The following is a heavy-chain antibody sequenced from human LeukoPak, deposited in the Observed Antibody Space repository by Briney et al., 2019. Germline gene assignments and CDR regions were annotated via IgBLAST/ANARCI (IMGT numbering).Heavy chain of an antibody. CDR3: ARHSAGAFDY. CDR1: GYSISSGYY. J-gene: IGHJ4*02. V-gene: IGHV4-38-2*02. D-gene: IGHD6-25*01. CDR2: LSHSGSS. Sequence: SETLSLTCTVSGYSISSGYYWDWIRQPPGKGLEWIGTLSHSGSSYYNPSLKSRVTISVDTSKNQFSLNLSSVTAADTAVYYCARHSAGAFDYWGQGTLVTVSS.